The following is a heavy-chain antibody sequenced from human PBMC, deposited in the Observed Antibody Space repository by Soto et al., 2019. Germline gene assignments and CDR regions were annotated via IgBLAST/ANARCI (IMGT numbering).Heavy chain of an antibody. V-gene: IGHV3-23*01. CDR2: ISGSGGST. Sequence: LRLSCAASGFTFSSYAMSWVRQAPGKGLEWVSAISGSGGSTYYADSVKGRFTISRDNSKNTLYLQMNSLRAEDTAVYYCANAWPPADAFDIWGQGTMVTVSS. CDR3: ANAWPPADAFDI. J-gene: IGHJ3*02. CDR1: GFTFSSYA. D-gene: IGHD2-2*01.